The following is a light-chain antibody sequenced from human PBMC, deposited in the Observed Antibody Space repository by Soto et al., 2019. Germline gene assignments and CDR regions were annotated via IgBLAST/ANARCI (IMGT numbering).Light chain of an antibody. CDR1: QTVSSN. CDR2: GAS. CDR3: QQYNDWPPFT. V-gene: IGKV3-15*01. J-gene: IGKJ3*01. Sequence: EIVMTQSPATLSVSPGERATLSCRARQTVSSNLAWYQQKPGQAPRLLIHGASTRAAAIPARFSGSGSGTEFTLTISSLQSEDFAVYYCQQYNDWPPFTVGPGTRVDIK.